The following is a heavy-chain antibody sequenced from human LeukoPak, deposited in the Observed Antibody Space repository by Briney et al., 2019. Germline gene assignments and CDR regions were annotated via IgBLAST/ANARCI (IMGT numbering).Heavy chain of an antibody. CDR2: ISSSTSYI. J-gene: IGHJ4*02. Sequence: GKSLRLSCAASGFTFNNYGMHWIRQAPGKGLEWVSSISSSTSYIYYADSVKGRFTISKDNAKNSLYLQMNSLRAEDTAVYYCARAGGSTVSHSDYWGQGTLVTVSS. CDR1: GFTFNNYG. V-gene: IGHV3-21*01. D-gene: IGHD4-17*01. CDR3: ARAGGSTVSHSDY.